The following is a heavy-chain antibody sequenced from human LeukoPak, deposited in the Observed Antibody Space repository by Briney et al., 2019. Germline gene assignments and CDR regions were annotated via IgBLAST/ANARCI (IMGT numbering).Heavy chain of an antibody. J-gene: IGHJ4*02. D-gene: IGHD6-19*01. V-gene: IGHV3-49*04. CDR1: GFTFGDYA. Sequence: GGSLRLSCTASGFTFGDYAMSWVRQAPGKGLEWVGFIRSKAYGGTTEYAASVKGRFTISRDDSKSIAYLQMNSLKTEDTAVCSCTRVGSGWDYFDYWGQGTLVTVSS. CDR3: TRVGSGWDYFDY. CDR2: IRSKAYGGTT.